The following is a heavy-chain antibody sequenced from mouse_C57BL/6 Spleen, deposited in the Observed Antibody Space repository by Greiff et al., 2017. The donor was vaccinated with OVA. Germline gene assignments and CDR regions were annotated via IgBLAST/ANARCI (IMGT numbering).Heavy chain of an antibody. V-gene: IGHV1-72*01. J-gene: IGHJ4*01. CDR3: ARNPSIGTYGSRNYAMDY. CDR2: IDPNSGGT. D-gene: IGHD1-1*01. Sequence: VQLQQPGAELVKPGASVKLSCKASGYTFTSYWMHWVKQRPGRGLEWIGRIDPNSGGTKYNEKFKSKATLTVDKPSSTAYMQLSSLTSEDSAVYYCARNPSIGTYGSRNYAMDYWGQGTSVTVSS. CDR1: GYTFTSYW.